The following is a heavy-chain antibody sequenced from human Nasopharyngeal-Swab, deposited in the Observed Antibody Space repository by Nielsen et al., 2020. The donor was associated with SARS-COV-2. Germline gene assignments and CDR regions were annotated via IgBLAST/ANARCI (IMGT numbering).Heavy chain of an antibody. CDR3: ARARYSSGWYVDY. CDR2: INPNSGGT. D-gene: IGHD6-19*01. V-gene: IGHV1-2*06. Sequence: ASVKVSCKASGYTFTGYYMHWVRQAPGQGLEWMGRINPNSGGTNYAQKFQGRVTMTRDTSISTAYMELSRLRSDDTAVYYCARARYSSGWYVDYWGQGTLVPSPQ. CDR1: GYTFTGYY. J-gene: IGHJ4*02.